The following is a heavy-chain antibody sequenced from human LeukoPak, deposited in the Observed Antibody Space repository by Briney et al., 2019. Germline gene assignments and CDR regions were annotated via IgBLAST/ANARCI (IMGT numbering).Heavy chain of an antibody. V-gene: IGHV3-48*01. Sequence: GGSLRLSCVASGFSFSSYSMNWVRQAPGKGLKWVSYISGSSNRIFYADSVKGRFTISRDNAENSLYLQMSSLRAEDTAVYYCARAPPDYGGYTNDYWGQGTLVTVSS. CDR3: ARAPPDYGGYTNDY. J-gene: IGHJ4*02. D-gene: IGHD4-23*01. CDR2: ISGSSNRI. CDR1: GFSFSSYS.